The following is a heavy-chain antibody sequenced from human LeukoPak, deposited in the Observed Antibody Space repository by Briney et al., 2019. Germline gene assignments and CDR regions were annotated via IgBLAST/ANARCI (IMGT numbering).Heavy chain of an antibody. J-gene: IGHJ5*02. D-gene: IGHD3-10*01. Sequence: TSETLSLTCTVSGGSISSGDYYWSWIRQPPGKGREWIGYIYYSGSTYYNPSLKSRVTISVDTSKNQFSLKLSSVTAADTAVYYCARGGIRFGEFPWGQGTLVTVSS. CDR1: GGSISSGDYY. CDR2: IYYSGST. CDR3: ARGGIRFGEFP. V-gene: IGHV4-30-4*01.